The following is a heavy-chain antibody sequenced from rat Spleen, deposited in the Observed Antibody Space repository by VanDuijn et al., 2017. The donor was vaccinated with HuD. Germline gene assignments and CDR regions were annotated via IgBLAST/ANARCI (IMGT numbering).Heavy chain of an antibody. CDR2: INYDGRST. CDR3: AIIPTHVMDA. J-gene: IGHJ4*01. Sequence: EVQLVESGGGLVLPGRSMKLSCAASGFTFINYGMAWVRQAPTRGLEWVATINYDGRSTFYRDSVRARFTISRDNAKSTLYLQMDSLRSEDTATYYCAIIPTHVMDAWGQGASVTVSS. V-gene: IGHV5-29*01. D-gene: IGHD2-1*01. CDR1: GFTFINYG.